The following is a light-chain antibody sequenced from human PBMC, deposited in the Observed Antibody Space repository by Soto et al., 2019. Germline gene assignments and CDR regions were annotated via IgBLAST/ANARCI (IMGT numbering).Light chain of an antibody. J-gene: IGKJ5*01. CDR1: QGIRSW. Sequence: DIQMTQSPSSVSASVGDTVTITCRASQGIRSWLAWYQQKPGQAPQPLIYAASSLQSGVPSRFSGSGSGTDFTLTITCLQPEDFATYYCQHDNSYPIAFGQGTRLDIK. CDR3: QHDNSYPIA. CDR2: AAS. V-gene: IGKV1-12*01.